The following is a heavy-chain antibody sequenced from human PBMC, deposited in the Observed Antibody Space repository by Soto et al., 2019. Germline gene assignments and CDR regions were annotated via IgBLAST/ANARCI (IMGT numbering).Heavy chain of an antibody. Sequence: SETLSLTCSVSGYSVSTGFNYCCVLQPPPKVLEWIGSIVSSAAMHPNPSLRSRIDISLDSSQNKLSLDLFSVTAADTSVYYGARQETASGSHYLSPFGHWGQGILVTAPQ. D-gene: IGHD2-21*02. V-gene: IGHV4-38-2*01. CDR2: IVSSAAM. CDR3: ARQETASGSHYLSPFGH. J-gene: IGHJ4*02. CDR1: GYSVSTGFN.